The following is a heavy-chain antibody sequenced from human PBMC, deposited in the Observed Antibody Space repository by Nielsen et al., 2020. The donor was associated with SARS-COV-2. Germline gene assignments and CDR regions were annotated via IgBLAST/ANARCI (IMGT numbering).Heavy chain of an antibody. CDR2: IYSGGST. CDR3: AREGRDDSGTERHGMDV. Sequence: GESLKIFCAASGFTVSSNYMNWVRQAPGKGLEWVSVIYSGGSTFYADSVKGRFTISRDNSKNTLYLQMNSLRAEDTAVYYCAREGRDDSGTERHGMDVWGRGTTVTVSS. CDR1: GFTVSSNY. J-gene: IGHJ6*02. D-gene: IGHD3-10*01. V-gene: IGHV3-53*01.